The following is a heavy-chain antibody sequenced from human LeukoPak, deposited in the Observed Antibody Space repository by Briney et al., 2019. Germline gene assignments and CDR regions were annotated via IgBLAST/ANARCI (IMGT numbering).Heavy chain of an antibody. V-gene: IGHV3-33*01. CDR2: IWYDGSNK. D-gene: IGHD4-17*01. J-gene: IGHJ4*02. CDR3: ATTPYGDYGY. CDR1: GITFSSYG. Sequence: GGSLRLSCAASGITFSSYGMHWVRQAPGKGLEWVAVIWYDGSNKYYADSVKGRFTISRDNSKNTLYLQMNSLRAEDTAVYYCATTPYGDYGYWGQGTLVTVSS.